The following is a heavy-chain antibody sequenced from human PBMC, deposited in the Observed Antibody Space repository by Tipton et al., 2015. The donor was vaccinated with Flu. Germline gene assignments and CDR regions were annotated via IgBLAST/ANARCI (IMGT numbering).Heavy chain of an antibody. D-gene: IGHD2/OR15-2a*01. CDR3: ARDPSLGMPEYFDY. Sequence: TLSLTCTVSGDSITSDYYWGWIRQFPGKGLEWIGAVSRTGSTIYNPSLKSRVTISIDTSKNQFSLKMKSVTAADTAVYYCARDPSLGMPEYFDYWGQGTLVTVSS. J-gene: IGHJ4*02. CDR2: VSRTGST. CDR1: GDSITSDYY. V-gene: IGHV4-38-2*02.